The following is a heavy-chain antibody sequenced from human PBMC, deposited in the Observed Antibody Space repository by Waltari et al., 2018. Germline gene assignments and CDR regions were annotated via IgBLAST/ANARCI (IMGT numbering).Heavy chain of an antibody. CDR3: ARGIDRGNGRWFDP. CDR2: MSTSGTS. CDR1: GYSISSGYY. J-gene: IGHJ5*02. D-gene: IGHD1-1*01. V-gene: IGHV4-4*07. Sequence: QVQLQESGPGLVKPSETLSLTCAVSGYSISSGYYWSWIRQAAGKGLEWIGRMSTSGTSNYNPSLKTRVTMSVDTSKNQFSLRLSSVTVADTAVYYCARGIDRGNGRWFDPWGQGTLVTVSS.